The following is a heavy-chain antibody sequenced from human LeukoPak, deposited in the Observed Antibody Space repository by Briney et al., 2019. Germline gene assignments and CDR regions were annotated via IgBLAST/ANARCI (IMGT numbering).Heavy chain of an antibody. CDR2: ISAYNGNT. D-gene: IGHD6-13*01. CDR3: ARRAAAGTYYYYGMDV. J-gene: IGHJ6*02. Sequence: GASVKVSCKASGYTFTGYYMHWVRQAPGQGLEWMGWISAYNGNTNYAQKLQGRVTMTTDTSTSTAYMELRSLRSDDTAVYYCARRAAAGTYYYYGMDVWGQGTTVTVSS. V-gene: IGHV1-18*04. CDR1: GYTFTGYY.